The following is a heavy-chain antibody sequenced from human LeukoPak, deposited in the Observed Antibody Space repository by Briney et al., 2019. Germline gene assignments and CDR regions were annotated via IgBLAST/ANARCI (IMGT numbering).Heavy chain of an antibody. CDR2: IYYSGNT. Sequence: SEILSLTCTVSGGSISSYYWSWIRQPPGKGLEWIGYIYYSGNTNYNPSLKSRVIISVNTSKNQFSLKLSSVTAADTAVYYCARFNGRRYMDVWGKGTTVTVSS. D-gene: IGHD2-8*01. CDR1: GGSISSYY. CDR3: ARFNGRRYMDV. J-gene: IGHJ6*03. V-gene: IGHV4-59*08.